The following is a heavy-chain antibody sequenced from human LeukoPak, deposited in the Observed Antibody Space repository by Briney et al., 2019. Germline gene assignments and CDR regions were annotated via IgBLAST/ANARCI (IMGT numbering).Heavy chain of an antibody. CDR3: ARGSPPQEVVVVPAAMYPGEH. J-gene: IGHJ1*01. CDR1: GFTFSDYY. Sequence: SGGSLRLSCAASGFTFSDYYMSWIRQAPGKGLEWVSYISSSGSTIYYADSVKGRFTISRDNAKNSLYLQMDSLRAEDTAVYYCARGSPPQEVVVVPAAMYPGEHWGQGTLVTVSS. CDR2: ISSSGSTI. D-gene: IGHD2-2*01. V-gene: IGHV3-11*04.